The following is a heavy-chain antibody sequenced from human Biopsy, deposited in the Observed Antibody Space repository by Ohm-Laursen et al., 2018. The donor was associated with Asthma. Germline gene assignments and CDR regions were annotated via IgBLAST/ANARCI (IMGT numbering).Heavy chain of an antibody. Sequence: ASVKVSCTTSGYTFNSAGITWVRQAPGQGLEWMGWIGVYNGNTKVAQKLQDRVTMITDTSTSTAYMELRSLRSDDTAVYFCARAVDYSHYYGIDVWGQGTTVTVS. V-gene: IGHV1-18*01. J-gene: IGHJ6*02. CDR2: IGVYNGNT. CDR3: ARAVDYSHYYGIDV. D-gene: IGHD3-10*01. CDR1: GYTFNSAG.